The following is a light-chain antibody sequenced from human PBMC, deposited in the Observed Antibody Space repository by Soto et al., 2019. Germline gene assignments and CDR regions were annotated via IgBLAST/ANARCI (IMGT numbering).Light chain of an antibody. J-gene: IGKJ5*01. Sequence: DIQMTQSPSSLSASVGARVTITCRASQSIRNYLNWYQQNPGKAPKLLIYAASSLQSGVPSRFSGSGSGTEFTLTISSLQPDDVASYYCQHYNIYSITFGQGTRLEIK. CDR1: QSIRNY. CDR3: QHYNIYSIT. V-gene: IGKV1-5*01. CDR2: AAS.